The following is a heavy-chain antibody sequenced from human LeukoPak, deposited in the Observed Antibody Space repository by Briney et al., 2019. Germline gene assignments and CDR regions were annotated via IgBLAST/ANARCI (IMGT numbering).Heavy chain of an antibody. D-gene: IGHD3-22*01. CDR3: FAYDSDTSLDY. V-gene: IGHV1-2*02. J-gene: IGHJ4*02. Sequence: ASVKVSCKASEYTFTGYYMHWVRQAPGQGLEWMGWMHPNGGGTNYAQKFQGRVTMTRDTSISTAFMGLSRLRSDDTAVYYCFAYDSDTSLDYWGQGTLVTVSS. CDR2: MHPNGGGT. CDR1: EYTFTGYY.